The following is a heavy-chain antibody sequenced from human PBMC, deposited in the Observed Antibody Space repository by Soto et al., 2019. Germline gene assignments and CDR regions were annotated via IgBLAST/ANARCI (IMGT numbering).Heavy chain of an antibody. CDR1: GFTFSSYG. V-gene: IGHV3-30*18. CDR2: ISYDGSNK. D-gene: IGHD2-2*01. Sequence: PGGSLRLSCAASGFTFSSYGMHWVRQAPGKGLEWVAVISYDGSNKYYADSVKGRFTISRDNSKNTLYLQMNSLRAEDTAVYYCAKARPPYQLLGWVDPWGQGTLV. J-gene: IGHJ5*02. CDR3: AKARPPYQLLGWVDP.